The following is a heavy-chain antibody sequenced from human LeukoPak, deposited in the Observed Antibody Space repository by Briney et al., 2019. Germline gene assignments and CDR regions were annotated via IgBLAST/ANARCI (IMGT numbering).Heavy chain of an antibody. D-gene: IGHD3-22*01. CDR1: GFTFSSYA. CDR2: ISYDGSNK. V-gene: IGHV3-30-3*01. CDR3: AREATYDSSGYYSLSNRWFDP. Sequence: PGGSLRLSCAASGFTFSSYAMHWVRQAPGKGLEWVAVISYDGSNKYYADSVKGRFTISRDNSKNTLYLQMNSLRAEDTAVYYCAREATYDSSGYYSLSNRWFDPWGQGTLVTVSS. J-gene: IGHJ5*02.